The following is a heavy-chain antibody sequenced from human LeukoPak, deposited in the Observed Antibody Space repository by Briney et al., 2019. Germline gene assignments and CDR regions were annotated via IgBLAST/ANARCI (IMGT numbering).Heavy chain of an antibody. CDR2: ISGTGGST. CDR3: ARDSRHYYDSTPWAFDI. Sequence: GGSLRLSCAASGFTFSTYAMTWVRQAPGKGLEWVSLISGTGGSTYYADSVKGRFTISRDNSKNTLYLQMNSLRAEDTAVYYCARDSRHYYDSTPWAFDIWGQGTMVTVSS. V-gene: IGHV3-23*01. D-gene: IGHD3-22*01. CDR1: GFTFSTYA. J-gene: IGHJ3*02.